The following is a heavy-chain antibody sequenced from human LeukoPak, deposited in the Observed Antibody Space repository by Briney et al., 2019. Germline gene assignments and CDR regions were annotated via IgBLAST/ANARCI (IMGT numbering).Heavy chain of an antibody. CDR3: ASGYGSSWAR. J-gene: IGHJ4*02. V-gene: IGHV4-34*11. CDR1: GGSFSGYY. D-gene: IGHD6-13*01. Sequence: SETLFLTCAVYGGSFSGYYWSWIRQPPGKGLEWIGYIYYSGSTNYNPSLKSRVTISVDTSKNQFSLKLSSVTAADTAVYYCASGYGSSWARWGQGTLVTVSS. CDR2: IYYSGST.